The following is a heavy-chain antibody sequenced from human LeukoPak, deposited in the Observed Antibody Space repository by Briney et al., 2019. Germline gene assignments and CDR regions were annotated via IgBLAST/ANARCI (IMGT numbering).Heavy chain of an antibody. D-gene: IGHD5-24*01. CDR3: ARDRGGHSAHYYYYGMDV. J-gene: IGHJ6*02. Sequence: ASVKVSCKASGYTFTSYGISWVRQAPGQGLEWMGWISAYNGNTNYAQKLQGRVTMTTDTSTSTAYMELRSLRSDDTAVYYCARDRGGHSAHYYYYGMDVWGQGTTVTVS. V-gene: IGHV1-18*01. CDR1: GYTFTSYG. CDR2: ISAYNGNT.